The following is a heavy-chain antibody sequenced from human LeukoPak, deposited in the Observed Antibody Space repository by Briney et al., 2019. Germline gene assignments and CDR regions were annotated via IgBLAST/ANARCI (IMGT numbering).Heavy chain of an antibody. D-gene: IGHD6-6*01. CDR3: AREGGLGRIAARPIDY. Sequence: SETLSLTCTASSGSISSYYWSWIRQPPGKGLEWIGSIFHRGTTYYNPSLKSRVTISVDTSKNQFSLKLSSVTAADTAVYYCAREGGLGRIAARPIDYWGQGTLVTVSS. CDR1: SGSISSYY. CDR2: IFHRGTT. V-gene: IGHV4-59*12. J-gene: IGHJ4*02.